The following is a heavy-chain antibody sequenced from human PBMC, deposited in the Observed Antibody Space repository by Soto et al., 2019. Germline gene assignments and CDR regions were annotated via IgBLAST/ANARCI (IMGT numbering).Heavy chain of an antibody. CDR2: ISYNGIDK. J-gene: IGHJ4*02. CDR1: GVTFTNHG. Sequence: QMHLVESGGGLVRPAMSLRLSCAVSGVTFTNHGIHWVRQAPGKGLEWVADISYNGIDKRYVDSVKGRFTISRDNFGDKAYLQMNGLRPEDTAVYYCASGEGQNGHDTRFDHWGQGTLVTVSS. D-gene: IGHD5-12*01. V-gene: IGHV3-30*03. CDR3: ASGEGQNGHDTRFDH.